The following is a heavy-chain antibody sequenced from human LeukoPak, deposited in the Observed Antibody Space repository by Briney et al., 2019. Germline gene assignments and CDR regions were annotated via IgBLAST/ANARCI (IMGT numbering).Heavy chain of an antibody. CDR1: GFTFSSYA. J-gene: IGHJ4*02. D-gene: IGHD3-3*01. CDR3: ATTPRGITIFGVVH. V-gene: IGHV3-23*01. Sequence: GGSLRLSCAASGFTFSSYAMSWVRQAPGKGLEWVSAISGSGGSTYYADSVKGRFTISRDNSKNTLYLQMNSLRAEDTAVYYCATTPRGITIFGVVHWGQGTLATVSS. CDR2: ISGSGGST.